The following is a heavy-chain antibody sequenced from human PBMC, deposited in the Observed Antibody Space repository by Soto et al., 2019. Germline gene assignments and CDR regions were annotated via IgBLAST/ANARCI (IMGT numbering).Heavy chain of an antibody. J-gene: IGHJ3*02. CDR3: ATSTLTDAFDI. CDR2: IRDDGSAT. Sequence: QVQLVESGGGVVQPGGSRRLSCEASRFSFSDYGMHWVRQAPGKGLEWVALIRDDGSATYYSDSVKGRFAISRDNSKNTLYLQMNRLRAEDTAVYYRATSTLTDAFDIWGQGTMVSVSS. V-gene: IGHV3-30*02. D-gene: IGHD2-15*01. CDR1: RFSFSDYG.